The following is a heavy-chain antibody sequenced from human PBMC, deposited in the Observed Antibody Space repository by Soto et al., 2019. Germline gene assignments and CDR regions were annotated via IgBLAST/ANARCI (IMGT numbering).Heavy chain of an antibody. V-gene: IGHV1-69*01. CDR1: GGTFTNYD. CDR2: IIPLFGSP. Sequence: QVQLVQSGTEVQKPGSSVKLSCKTSGGTFTNYDISWVRQAPGQGLEWMGGIIPLFGSPHYSPKFEGRVTITADELSTTAQLELTSLRFDDTAVYFCAWTLAFCGGNCYLPNFDTWGQGTLVIVSS. CDR3: AWTLAFCGGNCYLPNFDT. D-gene: IGHD2-21*01. J-gene: IGHJ4*02.